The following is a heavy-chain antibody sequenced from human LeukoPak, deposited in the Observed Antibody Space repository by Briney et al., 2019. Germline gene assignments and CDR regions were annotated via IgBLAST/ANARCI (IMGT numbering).Heavy chain of an antibody. CDR3: ARAGRHCSSNSCYVGY. CDR2: ISSSSGYM. V-gene: IGHV3-21*01. D-gene: IGHD2-2*01. J-gene: IGHJ4*02. CDR1: GXTFSSYS. Sequence: GGSLRLSCAASGXTFSSYSVNWVRQAPGKGLEWVSSISSSSGYMYYADSVKGRFTISRDNAKNSLYLQMNSLRVEDTAVYYCARAGRHCSSNSCYVGYWGQGALVTVSS.